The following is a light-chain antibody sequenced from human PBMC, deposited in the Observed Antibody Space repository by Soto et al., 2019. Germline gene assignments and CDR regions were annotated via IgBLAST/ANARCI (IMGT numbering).Light chain of an antibody. J-gene: IGLJ1*01. CDR3: NSYTSSSTYV. Sequence: QSALTQPASVSGSPGQSITISCTGTSSDVGGYNYVSWYQHLPGEAPKLILFEVSKRPSGVSDRFSGSKSGNAASLTISGLQAEDEADYFCNSYTSSSTYVFGSGTNLTVL. CDR2: EVS. CDR1: SSDVGGYNY. V-gene: IGLV2-14*01.